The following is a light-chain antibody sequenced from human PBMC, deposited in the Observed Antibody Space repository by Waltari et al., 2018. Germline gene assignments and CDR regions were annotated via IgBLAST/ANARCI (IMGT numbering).Light chain of an antibody. CDR1: SSYIGNNY. J-gene: IGLJ2*01. Sequence: SVLTQPPSVSAAPGQKVTISCSGGSSYIGNNYVSWYQQVTGTAPKLLIYDNNERPSGIPYRFSGSKSGTSATLGITGLQTGDEADYYCATWDSSLSAVLFGGGTRLTVL. V-gene: IGLV1-51*01. CDR3: ATWDSSLSAVL. CDR2: DNN.